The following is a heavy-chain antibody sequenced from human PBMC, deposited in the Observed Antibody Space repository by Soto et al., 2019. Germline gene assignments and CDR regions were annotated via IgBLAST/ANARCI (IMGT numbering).Heavy chain of an antibody. D-gene: IGHD2-21*01. CDR1: GLTFGNYA. Sequence: GGALGLSCAASGLTFGNYAMTWVRQAPGKGLEGVSRISGSGGGTYYADSVKGRFTTSRDNSENTLYLHLNSLRVEDTPIYYCTFIPHIYDA. CDR3: TFIPHIYDA. J-gene: IGHJ3*01. CDR2: ISGSGGGT. V-gene: IGHV3-23*01.